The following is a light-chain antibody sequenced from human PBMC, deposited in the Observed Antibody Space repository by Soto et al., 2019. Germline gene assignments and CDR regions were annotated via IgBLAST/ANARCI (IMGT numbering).Light chain of an antibody. Sequence: QSVLTQPPSASGTPGQRVTISCSGSSSNIGGNPVNWYQQLPGTAPKVLIYNNNQRPSGVPDRFSGSKSGTSASLAISGLQSEDEADYYCAAWHDSLNGPVFGGGTKATVL. CDR2: NNN. CDR1: SSNIGGNP. V-gene: IGLV1-44*01. J-gene: IGLJ3*02. CDR3: AAWHDSLNGPV.